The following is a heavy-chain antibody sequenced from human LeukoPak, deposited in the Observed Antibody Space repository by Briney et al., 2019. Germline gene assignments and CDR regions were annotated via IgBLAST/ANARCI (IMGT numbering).Heavy chain of an antibody. CDR1: GGSFSGYY. V-gene: IGHV4-34*01. CDR3: ASLITISVYYYGMDV. Sequence: SGTLSLTCAVYGGSFSGYYWSWIRQPPGKGLEWIGEINHSGSTNYNPSLKSRVTISVDTSKNQFSLKLSSVTAADTAVYYCASLITISVYYYGMDVWGQGTTVTVSS. D-gene: IGHD3-3*01. CDR2: INHSGST. J-gene: IGHJ6*02.